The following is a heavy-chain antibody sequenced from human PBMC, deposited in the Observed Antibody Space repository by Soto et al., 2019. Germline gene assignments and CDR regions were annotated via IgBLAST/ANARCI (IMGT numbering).Heavy chain of an antibody. CDR3: ARDHCSGGSCYDYYYYGMDV. V-gene: IGHV4-31*03. J-gene: IGHJ6*02. Sequence: SETLSLTCTVSGGSISSGGYYWSWIRQHPGKGLEWIGYIYYSGSTYYNPSLKSRVTISVDTSKNQFSLKLSSVTAADTAVYYCARDHCSGGSCYDYYYYGMDVWGQGTTVTVSS. CDR2: IYYSGST. D-gene: IGHD2-15*01. CDR1: GGSISSGGYY.